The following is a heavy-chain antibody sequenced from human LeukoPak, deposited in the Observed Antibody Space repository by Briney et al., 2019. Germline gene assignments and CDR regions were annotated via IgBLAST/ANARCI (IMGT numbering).Heavy chain of an antibody. D-gene: IGHD3-10*01. Sequence: GASVKVSCRASGYTFTGYYMHWIRQAPGQGLEWMGWINPNSGRTNYAQKFHGRVTMTTDTSTRTAYMELRSLRSDDTAVCYCARDSMPTRGVRRGFDPWGQGTLVTVSS. CDR1: GYTFTGYY. CDR2: INPNSGRT. J-gene: IGHJ5*02. V-gene: IGHV1-2*02. CDR3: ARDSMPTRGVRRGFDP.